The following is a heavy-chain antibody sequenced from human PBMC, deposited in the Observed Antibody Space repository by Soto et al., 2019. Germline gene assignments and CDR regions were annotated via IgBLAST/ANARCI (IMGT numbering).Heavy chain of an antibody. CDR3: AKDQSYDFWSGFSDC. Sequence: PGGSLRLSCAASGFTFSSYAMSWVRQAPGKGLEWVSMISGSGASTYYADSVKGRFTISRDRSKNTLYLQMNSLRAEDTAVYYCAKDQSYDFWSGFSDCWGQGTLVTVSS. J-gene: IGHJ4*02. CDR1: GFTFSSYA. D-gene: IGHD3-3*01. V-gene: IGHV3-23*01. CDR2: ISGSGAST.